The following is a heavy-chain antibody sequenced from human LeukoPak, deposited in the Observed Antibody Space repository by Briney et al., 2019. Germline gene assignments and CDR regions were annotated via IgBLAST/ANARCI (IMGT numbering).Heavy chain of an antibody. CDR1: GGTFSSYA. D-gene: IGHD6-19*01. V-gene: IGHV1-69*05. Sequence: SVTVSCKASGGTFSSYAISWVRQAPGQGLEWMGGIIPIFGTANYAQKFQGRVTLTTDESTSTAYMELSSLRSEDTAVYYCARGGGWSDYYYYMDVWGKGTTVTVSS. CDR3: ARGGGWSDYYYYMDV. J-gene: IGHJ6*03. CDR2: IIPIFGTA.